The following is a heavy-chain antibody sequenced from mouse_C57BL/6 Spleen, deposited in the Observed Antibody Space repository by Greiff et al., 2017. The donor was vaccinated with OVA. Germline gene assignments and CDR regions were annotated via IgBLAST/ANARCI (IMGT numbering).Heavy chain of an antibody. CDR3: ARSDLAVLYGFAY. CDR2: IYPGSGNT. D-gene: IGHD2-12*01. V-gene: IGHV1-76*01. Sequence: VKLMESGAELVRPGASVKLSCKASGYTFTDYYINWVKQRPGQGLEWIARIYPGSGNTYYNEKFKGKATLTAEKSSSTAYMQLSSLTSEDSAVYFCARSDLAVLYGFAYWGQGTLVTVSA. J-gene: IGHJ3*01. CDR1: GYTFTDYY.